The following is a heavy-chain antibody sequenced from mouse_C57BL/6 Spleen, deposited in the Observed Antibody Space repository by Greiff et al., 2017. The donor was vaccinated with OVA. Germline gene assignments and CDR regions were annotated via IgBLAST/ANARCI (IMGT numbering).Heavy chain of an antibody. CDR2: IYPGSGST. V-gene: IGHV1-55*01. CDR3: ARGGYGSSYAMDY. CDR1: GYTFTSYW. J-gene: IGHJ4*01. Sequence: VQLQQSGAELVKPGASVKMSCTASGYTFTSYWFTWVKQRPGQGLEWIGDIYPGSGSTNYNEKFTSKATLTVDTSSSTAYMQLSSLTSEDSAVYYCARGGYGSSYAMDYWGQGTSVTVSS. D-gene: IGHD1-1*01.